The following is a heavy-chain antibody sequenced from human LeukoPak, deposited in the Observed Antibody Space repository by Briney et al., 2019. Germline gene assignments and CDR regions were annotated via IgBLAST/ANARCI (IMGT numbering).Heavy chain of an antibody. J-gene: IGHJ3*02. Sequence: GGSLRLSCAASGFTFSSYSMNWVRQAPGKGLEWVSSISSSSSYIYYADSVKGRFTISRDNAKNSLYLQMNSLRGEDMAVYYCTRDSGYNAFDIWGQGTMVTVSP. CDR1: GFTFSSYS. CDR3: TRDSGYNAFDI. D-gene: IGHD5-12*01. V-gene: IGHV3-21*01. CDR2: ISSSSSYI.